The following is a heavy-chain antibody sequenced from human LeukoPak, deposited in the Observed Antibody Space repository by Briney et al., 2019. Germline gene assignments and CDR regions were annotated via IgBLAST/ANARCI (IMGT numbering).Heavy chain of an antibody. CDR2: IYTSGST. V-gene: IGHV4-61*02. J-gene: IGHJ5*02. D-gene: IGHD3-9*01. Sequence: PSETLSLTCTVSGGSISSGSYYWSWIRQPAGKGLEWIGRIYTSGSTNYNPSLKSRVTISVDTSKNQFSLKLSSVTAADTAVYYCARHYDTSEIDPWGQGTLVTVSS. CDR3: ARHYDTSEIDP. CDR1: GGSISSGSYY.